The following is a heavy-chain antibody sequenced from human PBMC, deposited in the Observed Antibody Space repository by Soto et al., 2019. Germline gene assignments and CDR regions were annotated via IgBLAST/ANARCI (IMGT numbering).Heavy chain of an antibody. J-gene: IGHJ6*02. CDR2: IWYDGSNK. CDR3: AREKYDFWSGPVYGMDV. D-gene: IGHD3-3*01. V-gene: IGHV3-33*01. CDR1: GFTFSSYG. Sequence: GGSLRLSCAASGFTFSSYGMHWVRQAPGKGLEWVAVIWYDGSNKYYADSVKGRFTISRDNSKNTLYLQMNSLRAEDTAVYYCAREKYDFWSGPVYGMDVWGQGTTVTVS.